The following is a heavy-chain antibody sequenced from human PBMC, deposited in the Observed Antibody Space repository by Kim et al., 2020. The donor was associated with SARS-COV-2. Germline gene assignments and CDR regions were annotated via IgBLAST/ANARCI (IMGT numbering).Heavy chain of an antibody. D-gene: IGHD6-13*01. Sequence: GGSLRLSCAASGFTVSSNYMSWVRQAPGKGLEWVSVIYSGGSTYYADSVKGRFTISRDNSKNTLYLQMNSLRAEDTAVYYCARGGYSSSWVNCFDPWGQGTLVTVSS. V-gene: IGHV3-53*01. J-gene: IGHJ5*02. CDR1: GFTVSSNY. CDR2: IYSGGST. CDR3: ARGGYSSSWVNCFDP.